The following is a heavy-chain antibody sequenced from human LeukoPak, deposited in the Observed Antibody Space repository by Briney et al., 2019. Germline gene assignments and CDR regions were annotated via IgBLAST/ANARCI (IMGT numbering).Heavy chain of an antibody. D-gene: IGHD2-2*01. V-gene: IGHV3-48*01. CDR3: ARDQWDQPLPEAGDY. Sequence: GGSLRLSCAASGFTFSIYSMNWVRQAPGKGLEWVSYISSSSSTIYYADSVKGRFTISRHNAKNSLYLQMNRLRAEDTAVYYCARDQWDQPLPEAGDYWGQGTLVTVSS. CDR1: GFTFSIYS. J-gene: IGHJ4*02. CDR2: ISSSSSTI.